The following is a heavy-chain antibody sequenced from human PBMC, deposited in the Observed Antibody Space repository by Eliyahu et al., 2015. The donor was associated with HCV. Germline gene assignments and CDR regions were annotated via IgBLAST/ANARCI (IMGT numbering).Heavy chain of an antibody. Sequence: QVQLQQWGAGLLKPSETLSLTCAVYGGSFSGYYWSWIRQPPGKGLEWIGEINHSGSTNYNPSLKSRVTISVDTSKNQFSLKLSSVTAADTAVYYCARTITRWLQLPLDAEFDYWGQGTLVTVSS. V-gene: IGHV4-34*01. CDR1: GGSFSGYY. CDR3: ARTITRWLQLPLDAEFDY. J-gene: IGHJ4*02. CDR2: INHSGST. D-gene: IGHD5-24*01.